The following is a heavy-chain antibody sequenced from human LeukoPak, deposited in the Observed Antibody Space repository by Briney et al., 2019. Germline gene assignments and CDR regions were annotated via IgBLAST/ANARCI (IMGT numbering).Heavy chain of an antibody. CDR2: INPNSSVT. J-gene: IGHJ4*02. CDR3: TRATFSASYSFDY. V-gene: IGHV1-2*02. CDR1: GYTFTAYY. Sequence: GASVKVSCKASGYTFTAYYMHWVRQAPGQGLEWMGWINPNSSVTNYALKFRGRIIMTRDTSISTVYMDLSSHRYDDTAVYYCTRATFSASYSFDYWGQGSVVTVSS. D-gene: IGHD1-26*01.